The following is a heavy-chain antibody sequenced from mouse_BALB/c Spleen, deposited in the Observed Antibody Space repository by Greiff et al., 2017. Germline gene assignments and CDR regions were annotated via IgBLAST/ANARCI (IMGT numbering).Heavy chain of an antibody. Sequence: QAQLQQSGAELAKPGASVKMSCKASGYTFTSYWMHWVKQRPGQGLEWIGYINPSTGYTEYNQKFKDKATLTADKSSSTAYMQLSSLTSEDSAVYYCARRDYYGSSYVFFDYWGQGTTLTVSS. CDR1: GYTFTSYW. V-gene: IGHV1-7*01. J-gene: IGHJ2*01. D-gene: IGHD1-1*01. CDR2: INPSTGYT. CDR3: ARRDYYGSSYVFFDY.